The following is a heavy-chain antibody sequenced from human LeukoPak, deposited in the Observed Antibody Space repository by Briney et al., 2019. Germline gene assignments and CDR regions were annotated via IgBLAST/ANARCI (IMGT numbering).Heavy chain of an antibody. J-gene: IGHJ4*02. CDR1: GITFSNYG. CDR3: VKEFHSNSYGAYFDY. V-gene: IGHV3-30*18. CDR2: ISREGTIK. D-gene: IGHD4-11*01. Sequence: GGSLRLSCAASGITFSNYGMQWVRQAPGKGLEWVAVISREGTIKYYGDSVKGRFTISRDNSENTMRLQMNSLRSDDTAVYYCVKEFHSNSYGAYFDYWGQGTLVTVSS.